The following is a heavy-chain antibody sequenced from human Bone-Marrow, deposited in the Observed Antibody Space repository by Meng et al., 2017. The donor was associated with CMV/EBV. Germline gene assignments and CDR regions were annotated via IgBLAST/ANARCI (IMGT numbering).Heavy chain of an antibody. CDR3: AHWTYYYDSSGYYY. CDR2: IYWNDDK. D-gene: IGHD3-22*01. CDR1: GFSLSTSGVG. J-gene: IGHJ4*02. V-gene: IGHV2-5*01. Sequence: SGPTLVKPTQTLTLTCTFSGFSLSTSGVGVGWIRQSPGKALEWLALIYWNDDKRYSPSLKSRLTITKDTSKNQVVLTMTNMDPVDTATYYCAHWTYYYDSSGYYYWGQGTLVTVSS.